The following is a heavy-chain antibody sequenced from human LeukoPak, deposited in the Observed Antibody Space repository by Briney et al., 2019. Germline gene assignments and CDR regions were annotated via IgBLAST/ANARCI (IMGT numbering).Heavy chain of an antibody. CDR1: GGSISRYH. CDR2: ILYSGST. D-gene: IGHD2-2*02. CDR3: ARDSCSSTSCYNNWFDP. Sequence: SETLSLTCTVSGGSISRYHWSWIRQPPGKRLEWIGYILYSGSTNYNPSLKSRVTMSVDKSKNQFSLKLNSVTAADTAVYYCARDSCSSTSCYNNWFDPWGQGTLVTVSS. V-gene: IGHV4-59*12. J-gene: IGHJ5*02.